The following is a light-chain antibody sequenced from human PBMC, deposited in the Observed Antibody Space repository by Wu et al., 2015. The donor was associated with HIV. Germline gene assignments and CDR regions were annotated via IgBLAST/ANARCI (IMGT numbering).Light chain of an antibody. CDR2: AAS. CDR3: QQSSSALIT. J-gene: IGKJ5*01. V-gene: IGKV1-39*01. Sequence: DIQMTQSPSSLSTSVGDRVTITCRASQSISTYLHRYQQKPGKAPKLLIYAASNLKSGVPSRFSGSGYETDFTLTINGLQPEDFATYYCQQSSSALITFGQGTRLDIK. CDR1: QSISTY.